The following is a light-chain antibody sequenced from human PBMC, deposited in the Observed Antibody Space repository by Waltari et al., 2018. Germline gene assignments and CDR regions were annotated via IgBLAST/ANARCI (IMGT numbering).Light chain of an antibody. Sequence: QSALTQPASVSGSPGQSIPISCTGTTSDIGTYNLISWYQQYPGRVPKLIIYEATKRPSWVSDRFSGSKSGNTASLTISGLQAEDEANYYCCSYTGTATFLLFGGGTKLTVL. V-gene: IGLV2-23*02. CDR3: CSYTGTATFLL. CDR2: EAT. CDR1: TSDIGTYNL. J-gene: IGLJ2*01.